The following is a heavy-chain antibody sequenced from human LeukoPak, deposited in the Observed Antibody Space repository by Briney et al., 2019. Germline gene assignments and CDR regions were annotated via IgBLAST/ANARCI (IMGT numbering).Heavy chain of an antibody. V-gene: IGHV3-23*01. J-gene: IGHJ3*01. CDR3: AKAGGFSNGWYGGAFDF. D-gene: IGHD6-19*01. CDR1: GLTFSNYA. CDR2: ISASGGGT. Sequence: PGGSLRLSCAASGLTFSNYAISWVRQAPGKGLEWVSGISASGGGTYYADSVKGRFAISRDNSKNTVELQMNSLRAEDTAVYYCAKAGGFSNGWYGGAFDFWGQGTIVTVSS.